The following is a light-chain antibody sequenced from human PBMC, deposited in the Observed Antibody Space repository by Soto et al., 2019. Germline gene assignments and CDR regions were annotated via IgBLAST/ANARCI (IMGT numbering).Light chain of an antibody. CDR1: QGISSY. J-gene: IGKJ4*01. CDR2: AAS. V-gene: IGKV1-8*01. Sequence: AIRMTQSPSSFSASTGDRVTITCRASQGISSYLAWYQQKPGKAPKLLIYAASTLQSGVPSRFSGSGSRTDFTLTIRCLQSEDFATYYCQQYYSYPPLTFGGGTKVEIK. CDR3: QQYYSYPPLT.